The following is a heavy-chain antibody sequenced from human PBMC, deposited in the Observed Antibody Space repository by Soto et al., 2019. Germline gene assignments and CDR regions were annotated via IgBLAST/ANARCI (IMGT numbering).Heavy chain of an antibody. CDR3: ARGPFHHIVLMLYAVTMFDN. J-gene: IGHJ4*02. D-gene: IGHD2-8*01. CDR2: INPSGGST. CDR1: GYTFTSYY. V-gene: IGHV1-46*01. Sequence: ASVKVSCKASGYTFTSYYMHWVRQAPGQGLEWMGIINPSGGSTSCAQKFQGRVTMTRDTSTSTVYMELSSLRSEDTAVYYCARGPFHHIVLMLYAVTMFDNWGQGTLVTVSS.